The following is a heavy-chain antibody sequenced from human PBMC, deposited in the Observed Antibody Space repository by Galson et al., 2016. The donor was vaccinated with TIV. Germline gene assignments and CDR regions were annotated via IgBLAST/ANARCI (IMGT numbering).Heavy chain of an antibody. Sequence: SLRPSCAASGFTFSKAWMTWVRQAPGKGLEWVGRIKSKSDAGTTEYAAPVKGRFIIARDDSKGTLFLQMDSLRTEDTAMYYCTTERSYGYNDHWGQGTLVTVSS. CDR1: GFTFSKAW. V-gene: IGHV3-15*01. J-gene: IGHJ4*02. CDR3: TTERSYGYNDH. CDR2: IKSKSDAGTT. D-gene: IGHD5-12*01.